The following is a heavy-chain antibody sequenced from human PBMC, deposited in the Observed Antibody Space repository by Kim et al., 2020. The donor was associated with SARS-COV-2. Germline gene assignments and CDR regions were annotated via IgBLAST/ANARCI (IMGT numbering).Heavy chain of an antibody. CDR2: ISSSSSYI. J-gene: IGHJ4*02. CDR1: GFTFSSYS. D-gene: IGHD2-2*01. CDR3: ARDVSAMPQGY. V-gene: IGHV3-21*01. Sequence: GGSLRLSCAASGFTFSSYSMNWVRQAPGKGLEWVSSISSSSSYIYYADSVKGRFTISRDNAKNSLYLQMNSLRAEDTAVYYCARDVSAMPQGYWGQGTLVTVSS.